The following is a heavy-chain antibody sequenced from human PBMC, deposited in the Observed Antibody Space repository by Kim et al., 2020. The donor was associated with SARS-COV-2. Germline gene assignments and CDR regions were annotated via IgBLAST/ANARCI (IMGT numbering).Heavy chain of an antibody. V-gene: IGHV1-18*04. CDR2: ISAYNGNT. J-gene: IGHJ6*02. CDR3: ARDANVDLFGVVSPLYGMDG. CDR1: GYTFTSYG. D-gene: IGHD3-3*01. Sequence: ASVKVSCKASGYTFTSYGISWVRQAPGQGLEWMGWISAYNGNTNYAQKLQGRVTMTTDTSTSTAYMELRSLRSDDTAVYYCARDANVDLFGVVSPLYGMDGWGQGTTVTVSS.